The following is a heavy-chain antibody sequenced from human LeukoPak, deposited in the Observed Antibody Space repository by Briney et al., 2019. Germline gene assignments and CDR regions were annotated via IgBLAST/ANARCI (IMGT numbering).Heavy chain of an antibody. Sequence: GGSLRLSCAASGFTFSSYAMSWVRQAPGKGLEWVSAISGSGGSTYYADSVKGRFTIPRDNSKNTLYLQMNSLRAEDTAVYYCAAQTYYYDSSGYYAWGQGTLVTVSS. CDR2: ISGSGGST. CDR1: GFTFSSYA. D-gene: IGHD3-22*01. J-gene: IGHJ5*02. V-gene: IGHV3-23*01. CDR3: AAQTYYYDSSGYYA.